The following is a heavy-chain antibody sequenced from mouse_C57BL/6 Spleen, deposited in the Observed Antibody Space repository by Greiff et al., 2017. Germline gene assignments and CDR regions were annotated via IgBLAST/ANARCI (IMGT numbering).Heavy chain of an antibody. CDR3: ARGGFYYGSSYVHYWYFDV. Sequence: VQLQQSGPELVKPGASVKISCKASGYSFTGYYMNWVKQSPEKSLEWIGEINPSTGGTTYNQKFKAKATLTVDKSSSTAYMQLKSLTSEDSAVYYCARGGFYYGSSYVHYWYFDVWGTGTTVTVSS. D-gene: IGHD1-1*01. J-gene: IGHJ1*03. V-gene: IGHV1-42*01. CDR1: GYSFTGYY. CDR2: INPSTGGT.